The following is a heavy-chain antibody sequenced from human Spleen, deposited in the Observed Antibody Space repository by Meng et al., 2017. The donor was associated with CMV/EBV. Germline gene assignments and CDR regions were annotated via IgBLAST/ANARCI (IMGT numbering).Heavy chain of an antibody. J-gene: IGHJ4*02. V-gene: IGHV1-2*02. CDR3: ARDQYYDTLTGYYTPRLDF. CDR2: INPNSGGT. D-gene: IGHD3-9*01. CDR1: GYTFAGHY. Sequence: ASVKVSCKASGYTFAGHYLHWVRQAPGQGLEWMGWINPNSGGTNYAQKVQGRVTMTTDTSTSTAYMELRSLRSGDTALYYCARDQYYDTLTGYYTPRLDFWGQGTLVTVSS.